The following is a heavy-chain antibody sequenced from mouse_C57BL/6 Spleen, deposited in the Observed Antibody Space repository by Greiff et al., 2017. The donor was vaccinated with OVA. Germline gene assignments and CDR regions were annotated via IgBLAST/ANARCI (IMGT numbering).Heavy chain of an antibody. CDR1: GYTFTSYW. CDR3: ARSYYDYAMDY. V-gene: IGHV1-7*01. CDR2: INPSSGYT. D-gene: IGHD2-10*01. J-gene: IGHJ4*01. Sequence: QVHVKQSGAELAKPGASVKLSCKASGYTFTSYWMHWVKQRPGQGLEWIGYINPSSGYTKYNQKFKDKATLTADKSSSTAYMQLSSLTYEDSAVYYCARSYYDYAMDYWGQGTSVTVSS.